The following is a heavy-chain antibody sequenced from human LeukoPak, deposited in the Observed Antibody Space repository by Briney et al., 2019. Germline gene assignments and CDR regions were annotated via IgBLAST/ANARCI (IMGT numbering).Heavy chain of an antibody. D-gene: IGHD3-22*01. CDR2: INNSSSYI. CDR1: GFTFSNYA. Sequence: PGGSLRLSCTASGFTFSNYAMNWVRQAPGKGLEWVSSINNSSSYIFYADSVKGRFTISRDNAKNSLYLQMNSLRAEDTALYYCAKEIAYYYDSSGPTALDVWGQGTTVTVSS. J-gene: IGHJ6*02. V-gene: IGHV3-21*04. CDR3: AKEIAYYYDSSGPTALDV.